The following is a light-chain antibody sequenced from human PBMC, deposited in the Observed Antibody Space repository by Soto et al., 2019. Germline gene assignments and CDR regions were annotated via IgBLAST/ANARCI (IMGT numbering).Light chain of an antibody. V-gene: IGKV3-15*01. Sequence: EIVMTQSPATLSVSPGERATLSCRASQSVATNLAWYQQKPGQPPRLLIYGASTSATGITARFSGSGYGTEFTLTISSLQSVDVAVYSCQQYNNWTWTFGQGTKVDVK. J-gene: IGKJ1*01. CDR1: QSVATN. CDR2: GAS. CDR3: QQYNNWTWT.